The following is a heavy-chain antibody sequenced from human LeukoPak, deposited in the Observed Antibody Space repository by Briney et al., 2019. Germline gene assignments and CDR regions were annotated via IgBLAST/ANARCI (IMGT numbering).Heavy chain of an antibody. Sequence: GGSLRLSCAASGFTFSDHYMSWIRQAPGKGLECVSYISSGGSTTYYADSVKGRFTISRDNGKNALYLQMNSLRAEDTAVYYCAREIAADRGFDSWGQGTLVTVSS. CDR3: AREIAADRGFDS. CDR2: ISSGGSTT. V-gene: IGHV3-11*01. CDR1: GFTFSDHY. J-gene: IGHJ4*02. D-gene: IGHD6-6*01.